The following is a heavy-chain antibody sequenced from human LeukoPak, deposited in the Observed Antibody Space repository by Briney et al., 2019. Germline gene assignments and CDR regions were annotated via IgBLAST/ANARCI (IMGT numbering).Heavy chain of an antibody. CDR3: AFRTMVRGVDY. J-gene: IGHJ4*02. D-gene: IGHD3-10*01. CDR2: IIPIFGTA. CDR1: GGTFSSYA. V-gene: IGHV1-69*01. Sequence: SVKVSCKAAGGTFSSYAISWVLQAPGQGLGWMGGIIPIFGTANYAQKIQGRVTITADESTRTTYIARSSRRSEDTAVYYCAFRTMVRGVDYWGQGTLVTVSS.